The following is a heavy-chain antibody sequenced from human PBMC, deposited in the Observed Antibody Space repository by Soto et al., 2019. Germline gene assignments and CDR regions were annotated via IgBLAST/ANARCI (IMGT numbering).Heavy chain of an antibody. D-gene: IGHD5-18*01. CDR1: GGSISSYY. V-gene: IGHV4-59*01. Sequence: SETLSLTCTVSGGSISSYYWSWIRQPPGKGLEWIGYIYYSGSTNYNPSLKSRVTISVDTSKNQFSLKLSSVTAADTAVYYCARDRIQLWGVFDYWGQGTLVTVSS. J-gene: IGHJ4*02. CDR2: IYYSGST. CDR3: ARDRIQLWGVFDY.